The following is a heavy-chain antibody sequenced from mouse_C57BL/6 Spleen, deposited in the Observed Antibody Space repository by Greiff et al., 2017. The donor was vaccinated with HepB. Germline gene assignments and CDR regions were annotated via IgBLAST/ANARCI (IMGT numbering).Heavy chain of an antibody. CDR3: ASPNYYGSSYYAMDY. Sequence: QVQLQQPGAELVRPGTSVKLSCKASGYTFTSYWIHWVKQRPGQGLEWIGVIDPSDSYTNYNQKFKGKATLTVDTSSSTAYMQLSSLTSEDSAVYYCASPNYYGSSYYAMDYWGQGTSVTVSS. CDR1: GYTFTSYW. V-gene: IGHV1-59*01. D-gene: IGHD1-1*01. J-gene: IGHJ4*01. CDR2: IDPSDSYT.